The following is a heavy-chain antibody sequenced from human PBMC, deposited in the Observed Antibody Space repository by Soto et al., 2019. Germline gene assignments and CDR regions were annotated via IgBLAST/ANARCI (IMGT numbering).Heavy chain of an antibody. Sequence: QITLKESGPTLVKPTQTLTLTCTFSGFSLSTSGVGVGWIRQPPGKALEWLALIYWDDDKRYSPSLKSRLTSTKDNSKNKVLRTMSDIDPVHTATYHCAQAAPPLAYYHYCGMDVLGQGTTVAVSS. J-gene: IGHJ6*02. CDR3: AQAAPPLAYYHYCGMDV. CDR2: IYWDDDK. V-gene: IGHV2-5*02. CDR1: GFSLSTSGVG. D-gene: IGHD2-15*01.